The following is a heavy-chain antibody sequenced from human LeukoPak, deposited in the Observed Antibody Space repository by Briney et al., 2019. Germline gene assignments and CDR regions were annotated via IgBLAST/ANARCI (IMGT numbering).Heavy chain of an antibody. CDR2: VSSGGSYT. CDR3: AKHRGSSGADARPAEY. Sequence: GGSLRLSCVASGFSLSNYIMSWVRQAPGKGLEWVSTVSSGGSYTYYADSVKGRFTISRDNSKNTVYLEVNSLRAEDTAVYYCAKHRGSSGADARPAEYWGQGTLVTVSS. D-gene: IGHD5-12*01. V-gene: IGHV3-23*01. J-gene: IGHJ4*02. CDR1: GFSLSNYI.